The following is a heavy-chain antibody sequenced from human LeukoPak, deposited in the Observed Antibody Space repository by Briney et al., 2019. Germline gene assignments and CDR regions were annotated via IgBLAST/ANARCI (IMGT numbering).Heavy chain of an antibody. J-gene: IGHJ5*02. CDR2: IKSDGSST. CDR1: GFTFSSYA. CDR3: TRGQPQWLVFNWFDP. Sequence: PGGSLRLSCAASGFTFSSYAMSWVRQAPGKGLVWVSRIKSDGSSTNYADSVKGRFTISRDNAKNTLYLQMNSLRAEDTAVYYCTRGQPQWLVFNWFDPWGQGTLVTVSS. D-gene: IGHD6-19*01. V-gene: IGHV3-74*01.